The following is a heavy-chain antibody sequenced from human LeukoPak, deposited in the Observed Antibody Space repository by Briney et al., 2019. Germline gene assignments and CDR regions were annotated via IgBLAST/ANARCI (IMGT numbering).Heavy chain of an antibody. J-gene: IGHJ5*02. CDR2: INAGNGNT. CDR3: ARVSFYGDYAWFDP. V-gene: IGHV1-3*01. CDR1: GYTFTSYA. Sequence: ASVKVSCKASGYTFTSYAMHWVRQAPGQRLEWMGWINAGNGNTKYSQKFQGRVTITRDTSASTAYMELSSLRSEDTAVYYCARVSFYGDYAWFDPWGQGTLVTVSS. D-gene: IGHD4-17*01.